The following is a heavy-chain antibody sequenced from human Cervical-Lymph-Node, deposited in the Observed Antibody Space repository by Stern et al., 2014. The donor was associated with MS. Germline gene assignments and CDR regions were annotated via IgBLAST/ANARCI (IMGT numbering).Heavy chain of an antibody. CDR3: TRSRSYTYGAKRAWYFDL. Sequence: QVTLKESGPTLVKPPHTLTLTCTFSGFSFSTGEVGVGWIRQPPGNALKVLALSYWDEDKRYSPSLQGRLTITKDTSKSQVVLTMTNMDPVDTATYYCTRSRSYTYGAKRAWYFDLWGRGTHVTVAS. D-gene: IGHD4-23*01. J-gene: IGHJ2*01. V-gene: IGHV2-5*02. CDR2: SYWDEDK. CDR1: GFSFSTGEVG.